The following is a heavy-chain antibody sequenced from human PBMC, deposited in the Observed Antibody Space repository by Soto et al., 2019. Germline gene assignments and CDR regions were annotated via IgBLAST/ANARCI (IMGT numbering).Heavy chain of an antibody. J-gene: IGHJ4*02. Sequence: GESLKISCKGSGYSFTSYWIGWVRQMPGNGLEWMGIIYAGDSDTRYSPSFQGQVTISADKSISTAYLQLSSLKASDTAMYYCARRRYYGSGSYYTALLDYWGQGTLVTVSS. CDR1: GYSFTSYW. CDR2: IYAGDSDT. V-gene: IGHV5-51*01. D-gene: IGHD3-10*01. CDR3: ARRRYYGSGSYYTALLDY.